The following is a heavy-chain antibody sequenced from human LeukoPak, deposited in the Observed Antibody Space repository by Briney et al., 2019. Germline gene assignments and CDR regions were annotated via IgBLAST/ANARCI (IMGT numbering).Heavy chain of an antibody. V-gene: IGHV1-18*01. CDR3: ARVAEDCSSTRCYAGVDY. J-gene: IGHJ4*02. Sequence: ASVKVSCKASGYTFTSYGISWVRQAPGQGLAWMGWSSGYNGNTNYAQILQGRVTMTTDTSTSTAYMELRSLRSDDTAVYYCARVAEDCSSTRCYAGVDYWGQGTLVTVSS. CDR1: GYTFTSYG. CDR2: SSGYNGNT. D-gene: IGHD2-2*01.